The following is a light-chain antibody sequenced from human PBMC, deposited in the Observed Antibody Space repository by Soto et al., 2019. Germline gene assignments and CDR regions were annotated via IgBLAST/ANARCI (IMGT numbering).Light chain of an antibody. CDR1: SSNIGAGYD. J-gene: IGLJ2*01. V-gene: IGLV1-40*01. Sequence: QSVLTQPPSVSGAPGQRVTISCTGSSSNIGAGYDVHWYLQLPGTAPKLLIYVNSNRPSGVPDRFSGSKSGTSASLAITGLQAEDEADYYCQSYDSSLSAVVFGGGTK. CDR3: QSYDSSLSAVV. CDR2: VNS.